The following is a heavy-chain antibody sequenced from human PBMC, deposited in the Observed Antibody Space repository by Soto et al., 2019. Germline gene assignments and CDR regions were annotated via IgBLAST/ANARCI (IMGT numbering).Heavy chain of an antibody. CDR2: IWYDGSNK. Sequence: PGGSLRLSCAASGFTFSSYGMHWVRQAPGKGLEWVAVIWYDGSNKYYADSVKGRFTISRDNSKNTLYLQMNSLRAEDTAVYYCARGGLISSSWTHFDYWGQGTLVTVSS. V-gene: IGHV3-33*01. CDR3: ARGGLISSSWTHFDY. J-gene: IGHJ4*02. D-gene: IGHD6-13*01. CDR1: GFTFSSYG.